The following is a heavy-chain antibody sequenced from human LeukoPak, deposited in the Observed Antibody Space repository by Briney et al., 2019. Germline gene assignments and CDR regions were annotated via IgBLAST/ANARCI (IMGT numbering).Heavy chain of an antibody. D-gene: IGHD2-2*01. V-gene: IGHV1-69*13. CDR2: IIPIFGTA. CDR1: GGTFSSYA. Sequence: ASVKVSCKASGGTFSSYAISWVRQAPGQGLEWMGGIIPIFGTANYARKFQGRVTITADESTSTAYMELSSLRSEDTAVYYCVTAMNPYGTDVWGKGTTVTVSS. CDR3: VTAMNPYGTDV. J-gene: IGHJ6*04.